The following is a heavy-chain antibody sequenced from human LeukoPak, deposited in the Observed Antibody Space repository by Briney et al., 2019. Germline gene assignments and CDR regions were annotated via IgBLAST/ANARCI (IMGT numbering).Heavy chain of an antibody. CDR1: GGSISRGDYC. J-gene: IGHJ4*02. CDR3: ARSRITIFGVVPYYFEY. Sequence: PSQTLSLTCTVSGGSISRGDYCWSWIRQPPGKGLEWTGYIYSGSTYYNPSLKSRVTISVDTSKNQFSVKLSSVTAADTAVYYCARSRITIFGVVPYYFEYWGQGTLVTVSS. V-gene: IGHV4-30-4*08. CDR2: IYSGST. D-gene: IGHD3-3*01.